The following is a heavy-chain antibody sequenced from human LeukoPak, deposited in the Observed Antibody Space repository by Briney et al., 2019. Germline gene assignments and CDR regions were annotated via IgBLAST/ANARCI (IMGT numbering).Heavy chain of an antibody. V-gene: IGHV4-34*01. CDR2: VNHSGST. Sequence: SETLSLTCAVYGGSFSGYYWSWIRQPPGKGLEWIGEVNHSGSTNYNPSLKSRVTISVDTSKNQFSLKLSSVTAADTAVYYCARGGPYYYYGMDVWGQGTTVTVSS. CDR3: ARGGPYYYYGMDV. J-gene: IGHJ6*02. CDR1: GGSFSGYY.